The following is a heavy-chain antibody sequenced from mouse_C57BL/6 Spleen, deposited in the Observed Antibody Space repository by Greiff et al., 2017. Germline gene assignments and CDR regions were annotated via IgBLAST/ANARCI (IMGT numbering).Heavy chain of an antibody. Sequence: QVQLKESDAELVKPGASVKISCKVSGYTFTDHTIHWMKQRPEQGLEWIGYIYPRDGSTKYNEKFKGKATLTADKSSSTAYMQLNSLTSEDSAVYVCARSGGYGNYPAWFAYWGQGTLVTVSA. CDR2: IYPRDGST. CDR1: GYTFTDHT. J-gene: IGHJ3*01. CDR3: ARSGGYGNYPAWFAY. D-gene: IGHD2-1*01. V-gene: IGHV1-78*01.